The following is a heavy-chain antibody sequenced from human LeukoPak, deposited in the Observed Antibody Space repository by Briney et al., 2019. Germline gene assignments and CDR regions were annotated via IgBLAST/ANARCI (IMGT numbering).Heavy chain of an antibody. CDR3: ARGVVAAPQTFDY. J-gene: IGHJ4*02. CDR1: GGSISSSSYY. V-gene: IGHV4-39*07. Sequence: PSETLSLTCTVSGGSISSSSYYWGWIRQPPGKGLEWIGSIYYSGITYYNPSLKSRVTISVDTSKNQFSLKLSSVTAADTAVYYCARGVVAAPQTFDYWGQGTLVAVSS. D-gene: IGHD2-15*01. CDR2: IYYSGIT.